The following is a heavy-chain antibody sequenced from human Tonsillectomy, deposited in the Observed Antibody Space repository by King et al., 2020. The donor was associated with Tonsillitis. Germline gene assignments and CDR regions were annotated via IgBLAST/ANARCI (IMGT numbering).Heavy chain of an antibody. J-gene: IGHJ3*02. V-gene: IGHV3-74*01. Sequence: VQLVESGGGLVQPGGSLRLSCAGCGFTFSDYCMHWFRQAPGKVLVCVSGINSDGSSIIYADSVKGRVTITRDIAKNTLYLHMNGLRAEDTAVYYCARVTTGAFDIWGQGTMVTVSS. CDR2: INSDGSSI. CDR3: ARVTTGAFDI. D-gene: IGHD4-17*01. CDR1: GFTFSDYC.